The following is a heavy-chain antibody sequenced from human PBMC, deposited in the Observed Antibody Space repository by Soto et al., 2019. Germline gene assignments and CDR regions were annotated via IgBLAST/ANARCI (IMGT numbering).Heavy chain of an antibody. V-gene: IGHV3-53*01. CDR2: ITVDGST. J-gene: IGHJ4*02. CDR3: AREAGPLDY. CDR1: ELTVSNNY. Sequence: GGSLRLSCAASELTVSNNYMSWVRQAPGKGLEWVSIITVDGSTYYADSVKGRFTISRDNSKNTRFLQMNSLRGEDTAVYYCAREAGPLDYWGQGTPVTVSS.